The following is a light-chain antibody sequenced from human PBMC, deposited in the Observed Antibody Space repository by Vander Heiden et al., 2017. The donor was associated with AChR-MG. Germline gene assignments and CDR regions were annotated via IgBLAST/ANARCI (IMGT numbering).Light chain of an antibody. V-gene: IGLV2-8*01. J-gene: IGLJ1*01. Sequence: QSALTQPPSASGSPGQSVTISCTGTSSDIGGYNYVSWYQQHPGKAPKLMIYEVSKRPSGVPDRFSGSKSGNTASLTVSGLQAEDEADYYCSSYEGSHNVLGTGTKVTVL. CDR3: SSYEGSHNV. CDR1: SSDIGGYNY. CDR2: EVS.